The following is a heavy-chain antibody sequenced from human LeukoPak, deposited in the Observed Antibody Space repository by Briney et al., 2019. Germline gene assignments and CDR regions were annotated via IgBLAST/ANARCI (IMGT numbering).Heavy chain of an antibody. J-gene: IGHJ4*02. CDR1: GFTFSTYD. D-gene: IGHD4-17*01. CDR3: AKGRYHLATVTLLDY. Sequence: GGSLRLSCAASGFTFSTYDMHWVRQAPGKGLEWVAFIRYDGSNKDYADSVKGRFNISRDNSKNTLYLQMNSLRAEDTAVYYCAKGRYHLATVTLLDYWGQGTLVTVSS. V-gene: IGHV3-30*02. CDR2: IRYDGSNK.